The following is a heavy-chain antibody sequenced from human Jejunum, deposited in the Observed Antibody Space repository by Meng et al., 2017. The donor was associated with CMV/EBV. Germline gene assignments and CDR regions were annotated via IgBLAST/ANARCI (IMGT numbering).Heavy chain of an antibody. Sequence: LSTYWMHWVRQAPGKGLVWVSRITSDGSTTNYADSVKGRFTISRDNAKNTLYLQMNSLRAEDTAVYYCARGKFQSVGIVYSYFDPWGQGALVTVSS. CDR3: ARGKFQSVGIVYSYFDP. D-gene: IGHD5-18*01. J-gene: IGHJ5*02. CDR2: ITSDGSTT. V-gene: IGHV3-74*01. CDR1: LSTYW.